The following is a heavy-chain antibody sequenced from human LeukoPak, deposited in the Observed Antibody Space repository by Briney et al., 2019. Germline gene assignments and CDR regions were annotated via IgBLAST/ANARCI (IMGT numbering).Heavy chain of an antibody. D-gene: IGHD3-22*01. Sequence: PGATLRLSCAASGFTFSGYSMNWVRQAPGKGLEWISFISTSSIYIYYADSVKGRFTISRDNAKNTLYLQMNSLRAEDTAVYYCVKLTGITPIVVVGDVFDIWGQGTMVTVSS. CDR3: VKLTGITPIVVVGDVFDI. CDR1: GFTFSGYS. V-gene: IGHV3-21*01. CDR2: ISTSSIYI. J-gene: IGHJ3*02.